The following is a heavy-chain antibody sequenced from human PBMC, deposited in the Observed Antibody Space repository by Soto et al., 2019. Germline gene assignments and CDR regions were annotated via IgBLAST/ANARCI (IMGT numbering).Heavy chain of an antibody. Sequence: GGSLRLSCAASGFSFSSYAMNLVRQAPGKGLDWVTTINGGSTTYYADSLKFRFTISRDNSKNTLYLQMNGLRAEDTAVYYCAKDKDWSGVYGMDVWGQGTTVTVSS. CDR3: AKDKDWSGVYGMDV. CDR2: INGGSTT. D-gene: IGHD3-3*01. V-gene: IGHV3-23*01. CDR1: GFSFSSYA. J-gene: IGHJ6*02.